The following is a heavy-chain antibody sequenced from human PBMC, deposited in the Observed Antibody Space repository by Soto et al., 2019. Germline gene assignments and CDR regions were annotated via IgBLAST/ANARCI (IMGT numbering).Heavy chain of an antibody. CDR1: GFTFSSYG. V-gene: IGHV3-30*18. Sequence: LRLSCAASGFTFSSYGMHWVRQAPGKGLEWVAVISYDGSNKYYADSVKGRFTISRDNSKNTLYLQMNSLRAEDTAVYYCAKVGAYYYGSGSYYSAPNLGYYYYGMDVWGQGTTVTVSS. CDR3: AKVGAYYYGSGSYYSAPNLGYYYYGMDV. D-gene: IGHD3-10*01. J-gene: IGHJ6*02. CDR2: ISYDGSNK.